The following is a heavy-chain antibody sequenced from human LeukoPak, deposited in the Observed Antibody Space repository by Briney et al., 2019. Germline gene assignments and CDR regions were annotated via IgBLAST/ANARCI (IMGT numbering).Heavy chain of an antibody. D-gene: IGHD6-19*01. V-gene: IGHV2-5*02. Sequence: SGPTLVNPTQTLTLTRTFSGFSLSTSGVGVGWIRQPPGKALEWLALIYWDDDKRYSPSLKSRLTITKDTSKNQVVLTMTNMDPVDTATYYCAHTPGIAVAGTENWFDPWGQGTLVTVSS. CDR3: AHTPGIAVAGTENWFDP. CDR2: IYWDDDK. CDR1: GFSLSTSGVG. J-gene: IGHJ5*02.